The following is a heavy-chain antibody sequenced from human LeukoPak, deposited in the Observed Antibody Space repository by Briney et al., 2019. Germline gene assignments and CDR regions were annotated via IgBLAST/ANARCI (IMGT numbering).Heavy chain of an antibody. V-gene: IGHV1-8*03. CDR1: GYIFIDYE. CDR3: ARGRYMDV. J-gene: IGHJ6*03. CDR2: MNPKSGDT. Sequence: GASVKVSCXASGYIFIDYEINWVRQATGQGLEWMGWMNPKSGDTGYEQKFKGRVTITRDSSIRTVYMELSSLRSEDTALYHCARGRYMDVWGKGTTVTVSS.